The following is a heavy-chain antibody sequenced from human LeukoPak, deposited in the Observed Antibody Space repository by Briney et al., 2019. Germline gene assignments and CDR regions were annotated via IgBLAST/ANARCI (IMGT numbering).Heavy chain of an antibody. CDR3: ARLTTTAPPAFDY. CDR1: GFTFSRYW. D-gene: IGHD4/OR15-4a*01. J-gene: IGHJ4*02. Sequence: GGSLRLSCAASGFTFSRYWMSWVRQAPGKGPEWVANIKEDGSEKYYVDSVKGRFTTSRDNAKNSLYLQMNSLRAEDTAVYYCARLTTTAPPAFDYWGQGTLVTVSS. CDR2: IKEDGSEK. V-gene: IGHV3-7*01.